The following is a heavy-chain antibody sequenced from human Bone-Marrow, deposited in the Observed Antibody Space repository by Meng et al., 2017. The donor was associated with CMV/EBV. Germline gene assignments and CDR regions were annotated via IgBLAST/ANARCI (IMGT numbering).Heavy chain of an antibody. CDR1: GFTFSRYW. J-gene: IGHJ4*02. CDR2: IKSDGRST. Sequence: SGFTFSRYWMNWVRQDPGKGLVWVSRIKSDGRSTSYADSVKGRLTISRDNAKNTLYLQMNSLRAEDTAVYYCARDPDSNGWSDFDYWGQGILVTVSS. D-gene: IGHD6-19*01. CDR3: ARDPDSNGWSDFDY. V-gene: IGHV3-74*01.